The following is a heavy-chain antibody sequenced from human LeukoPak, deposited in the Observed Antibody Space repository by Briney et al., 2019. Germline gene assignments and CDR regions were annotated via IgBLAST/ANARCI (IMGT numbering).Heavy chain of an antibody. V-gene: IGHV4-59*01. J-gene: IGHJ3*02. CDR3: ARALPYYYDSSGYYPTTNAFDI. Sequence: PSETLSLTCTVSGGSISSYYWSWIRRPPGKGLEWIGYIYYSGSTNYNPSLKSRVTISVDTSKNQFSLKLSSVTAADTAVYYCARALPYYYDSSGYYPTTNAFDIWGQGTMVTVSS. CDR2: IYYSGST. CDR1: GGSISSYY. D-gene: IGHD3-22*01.